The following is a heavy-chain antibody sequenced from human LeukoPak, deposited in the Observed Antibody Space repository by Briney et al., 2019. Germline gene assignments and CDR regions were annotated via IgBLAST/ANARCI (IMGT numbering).Heavy chain of an antibody. CDR1: GFTFSKYY. CDR2: IKQDGSEK. V-gene: IGHV3-7*01. Sequence: PGGSLRLSCAASGFTFSKYYMSWVRQAPGKGLEWVANIKQDGSEKYYVDSVKGRFTISRDNAKNSLYLQMNSLRAEDTAVYYCARGVAAPDYWGQGTLVTVSS. CDR3: ARGVAAPDY. J-gene: IGHJ4*02. D-gene: IGHD6-19*01.